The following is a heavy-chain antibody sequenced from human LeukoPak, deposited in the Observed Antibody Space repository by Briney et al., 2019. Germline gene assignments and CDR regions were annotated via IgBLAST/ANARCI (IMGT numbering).Heavy chain of an antibody. D-gene: IGHD3-16*01. CDR3: AAGGGAFDI. CDR1: GDSVSSSSAA. V-gene: IGHV6-1*01. Sequence: SQTLSLTCAISGDSVSSSSAAWNWIRLSPSRGLEWLGRTYYRSKWYNDYGLSVKGRITIMPDTSKNQFSLQPNSMTPEDTAVYYCAAGGGAFDIWGQGTMVTVSS. J-gene: IGHJ3*02. CDR2: TYYRSKWYN.